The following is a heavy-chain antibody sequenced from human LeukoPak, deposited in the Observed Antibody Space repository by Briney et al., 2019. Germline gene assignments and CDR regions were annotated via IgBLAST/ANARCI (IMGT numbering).Heavy chain of an antibody. D-gene: IGHD1-7*01. J-gene: IGHJ4*02. Sequence: PGESLKISCKGSGYTFTTYCIAWVRQMPGQGLEWMGIIYPGDSDTRYSPSFQGQVTISADKSISTAYLQWSSLKASDTAMYYCARLLGGTTGGFDYWGQGTLVTVSS. V-gene: IGHV5-51*01. CDR2: IYPGDSDT. CDR1: GYTFTTYC. CDR3: ARLLGGTTGGFDY.